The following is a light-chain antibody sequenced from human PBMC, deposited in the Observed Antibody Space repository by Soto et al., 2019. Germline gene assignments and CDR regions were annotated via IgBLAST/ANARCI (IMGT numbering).Light chain of an antibody. J-gene: IGKJ2*01. CDR1: QSVANSY. Sequence: IVLTQSPGTLSLSPGERATLSCRASQSVANSYLAWHEQKPGQAPRLVIYATSKRASGIPDRFSGSGSGTDFTLTISKLEPEDFAVYYCQQYGDFPYTFGQGTKLEIK. CDR2: ATS. V-gene: IGKV3-20*01. CDR3: QQYGDFPYT.